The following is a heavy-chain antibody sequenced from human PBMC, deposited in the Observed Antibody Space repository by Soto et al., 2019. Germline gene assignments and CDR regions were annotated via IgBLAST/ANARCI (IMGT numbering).Heavy chain of an antibody. CDR1: GFEFEDYA. J-gene: IGHJ1*01. D-gene: IGHD2-2*01. CDR2: IIWDGGSI. CDR3: ARAHISSEISMPQTFHH. V-gene: IGHV3-9*01. Sequence: GGSLRLSCAASGFEFEDYAMHWVRQVPGKGLEWVSGIIWDGGSIGYVDSVKARFTISRDNSKNMLFLQMDSLRAEDTAVYYCARAHISSEISMPQTFHHWGPGTLVTVSS.